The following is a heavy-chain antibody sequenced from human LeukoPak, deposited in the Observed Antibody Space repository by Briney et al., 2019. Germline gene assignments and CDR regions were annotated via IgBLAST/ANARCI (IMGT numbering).Heavy chain of an antibody. D-gene: IGHD6-19*01. CDR1: GFTFNAYA. CDR2: VKGDGVTT. Sequence: GGSLRLSCAASGFTFNAYAIHWVRQAPGKGLEWVSHVKGDGVTTDYANSVKGRFTVSRDNSKNSLYLQMSNLRTEDTALYYCVRDTGSGWDFDYWGQGTLVTVSS. CDR3: VRDTGSGWDFDY. J-gene: IGHJ4*02. V-gene: IGHV3-43*02.